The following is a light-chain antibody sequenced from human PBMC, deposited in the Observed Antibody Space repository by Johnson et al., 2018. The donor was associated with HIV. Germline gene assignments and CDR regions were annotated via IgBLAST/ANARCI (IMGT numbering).Light chain of an antibody. V-gene: IGLV1-51*02. Sequence: QSVLTQPPSVSAAPGQKVTISCSGSSSNIGNNYVSWYQQLPGTAPKLLIYEKNKRPSGIRDRFSGSKSGTAAPLAITGLPTGDEADYYCGTWDSSLIIFVFGTGTKVTVL. CDR3: GTWDSSLIIFV. CDR1: SSNIGNNY. J-gene: IGLJ1*01. CDR2: EKN.